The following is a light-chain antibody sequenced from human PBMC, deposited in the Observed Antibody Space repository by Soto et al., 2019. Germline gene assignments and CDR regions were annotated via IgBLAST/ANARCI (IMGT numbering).Light chain of an antibody. J-gene: IGKJ3*01. Sequence: DIQITQSTSTLSGSVGDRVTITCRASQGISNYLAWYQQKPGKVPKFLIYDASTLQSGVPSRFSGSGSGTDFTLTISSLQPEDVATYYCQKYNSAPFTVGPGTNVDIK. CDR1: QGISNY. CDR2: DAS. V-gene: IGKV1-27*01. CDR3: QKYNSAPFT.